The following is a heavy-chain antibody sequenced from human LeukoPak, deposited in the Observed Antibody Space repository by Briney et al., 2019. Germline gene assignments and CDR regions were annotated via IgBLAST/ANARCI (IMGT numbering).Heavy chain of an antibody. Sequence: PGGSLRLSCAASGFTFSSYSMNWVRQAPGKGLEWVSSISSSSSYIYYADSVKGRFTISRDNAKNSLYLQMNSLRAEDTAVYYCAKDIAVAGMTFWYFDLWGRGTLVTVSS. V-gene: IGHV3-21*01. CDR2: ISSSSSYI. D-gene: IGHD6-19*01. CDR3: AKDIAVAGMTFWYFDL. CDR1: GFTFSSYS. J-gene: IGHJ2*01.